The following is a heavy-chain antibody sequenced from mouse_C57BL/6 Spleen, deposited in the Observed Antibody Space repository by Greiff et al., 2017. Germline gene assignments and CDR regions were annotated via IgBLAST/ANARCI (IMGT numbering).Heavy chain of an antibody. V-gene: IGHV1-81*01. CDR3: ARVRYYGSSGSFDY. D-gene: IGHD1-1*01. J-gene: IGHJ2*01. Sequence: VHLVESGAELARPGASVKLSCKASGYTFTSYGISWVKQRTGQGLEWIGEIYPRSGNTYYNEKFKGKATLTADKSSSTAYMELRSLTSEDSAVYFCARVRYYGSSGSFDYWGQGTTLTVSS. CDR1: GYTFTSYG. CDR2: IYPRSGNT.